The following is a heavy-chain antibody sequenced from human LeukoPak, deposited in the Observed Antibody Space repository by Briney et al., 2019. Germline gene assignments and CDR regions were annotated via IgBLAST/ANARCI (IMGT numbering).Heavy chain of an antibody. CDR3: ARGDGSGQFDP. J-gene: IGHJ5*02. CDR2: ISANGQAT. V-gene: IGHV3-23*01. Sequence: GGSLRLSCAGSGFAFGTYAMSWVRQAPRMGLEWVSSISANGQATYYADSVEGRFTISRDNAKNSLYLQMNSLRAEDTAVYYCARGDGSGQFDPWGQGTLVTVSS. D-gene: IGHD3-10*01. CDR1: GFAFGTYA.